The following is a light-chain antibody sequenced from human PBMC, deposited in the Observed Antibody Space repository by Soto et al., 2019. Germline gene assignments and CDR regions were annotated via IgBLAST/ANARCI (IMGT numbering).Light chain of an antibody. J-gene: IGKJ5*01. V-gene: IGKV1-12*01. CDR1: QGISSW. CDR2: AAS. Sequence: DIQMTQSPSSVSASVGDRVTITCRASQGISSWLDWYQQKPGKAPKLLIYAASSLQSGVPSRFIGSGSGTDFTRTISSLQPEDVATYYCQQDNSFPISFGQGTRLEIK. CDR3: QQDNSFPIS.